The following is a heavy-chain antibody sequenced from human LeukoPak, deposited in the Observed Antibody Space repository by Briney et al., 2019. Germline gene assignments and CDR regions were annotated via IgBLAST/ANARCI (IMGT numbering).Heavy chain of an antibody. Sequence: GGSLRLSCAASGFTFDDYGMSWVRQAPGKGLEWVSGINWNGGSTGYADSVKGRFTTSRDNAKNSLYLQMNSLRAEDTALYYCARGVGYYDFWSGYYGGHYFDYWGQGTLVTVSS. CDR1: GFTFDDYG. CDR3: ARGVGYYDFWSGYYGGHYFDY. D-gene: IGHD3-3*01. V-gene: IGHV3-20*04. CDR2: INWNGGST. J-gene: IGHJ4*02.